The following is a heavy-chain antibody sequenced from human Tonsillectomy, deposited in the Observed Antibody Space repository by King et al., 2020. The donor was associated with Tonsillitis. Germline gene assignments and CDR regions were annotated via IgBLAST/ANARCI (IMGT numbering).Heavy chain of an antibody. J-gene: IGHJ3*01. Sequence: QLVQSGAEVKKPGESLKISCQGSAYSFTDHWIGWVRQMPGKGLEWMGIIYPGDSDIKYSPSFQGQVTISADKSISTAYLHWSSLKASHTAVYYCSTLTRLLPHGAFDVWGQGTMVTVSS. D-gene: IGHD3-22*01. CDR3: STLTRLLPHGAFDV. CDR2: IYPGDSDI. V-gene: IGHV5-51*01. CDR1: AYSFTDHW.